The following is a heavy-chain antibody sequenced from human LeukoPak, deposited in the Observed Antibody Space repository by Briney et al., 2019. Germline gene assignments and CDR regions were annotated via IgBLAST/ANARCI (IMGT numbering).Heavy chain of an antibody. V-gene: IGHV3-30-3*01. CDR3: ARGDFWSGYSDY. Sequence: GRSLRLSCAASGFTFSSYAMHWVRQAPGKGLEWVASISNDGSNKYYADSVKGRFTISRDNSKNTLYLQMNSLRAEDTAVYYCARGDFWSGYSDYWGQGTLVTVSS. J-gene: IGHJ4*02. CDR1: GFTFSSYA. D-gene: IGHD3-3*01. CDR2: ISNDGSNK.